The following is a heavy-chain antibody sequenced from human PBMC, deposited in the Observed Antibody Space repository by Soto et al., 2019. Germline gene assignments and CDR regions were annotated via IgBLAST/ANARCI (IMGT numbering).Heavy chain of an antibody. CDR2: SMPIFRTP. J-gene: IGHJ6*02. D-gene: IGHD1-1*01. CDR3: ARDNDRPQLGGNYYYILDV. Sequence: QVQLEQSGPEVKKPGSSVKVSCKASGGTFRNSAISWVRQAPGQGLEWMGGSMPIFRTPDYAQKFQGRVTITADESASTAYMELTGLRSDDTAVYYCARDNDRPQLGGNYYYILDVWGHGTTVTVSS. CDR1: GGTFRNSA. V-gene: IGHV1-69*12.